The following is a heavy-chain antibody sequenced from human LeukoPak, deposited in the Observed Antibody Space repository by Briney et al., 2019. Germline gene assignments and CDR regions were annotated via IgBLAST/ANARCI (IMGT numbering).Heavy chain of an antibody. CDR2: IIPIFRAP. J-gene: IGHJ5*01. CDR3: VRERSDYGMGLMYWFDS. D-gene: IGHD4/OR15-4a*01. Sequence: GSSVKGSCKTSGGTFSSDPISWVRHAPGQGLEWMGGIIPIFRAPNYAQKFQARVTINPDESPSTDSIELSGVRAEGTRAYYCVRERSDYGMGLMYWFDSWGQGNLVTVSS. V-gene: IGHV1-69*01. CDR1: GGTFSSDP.